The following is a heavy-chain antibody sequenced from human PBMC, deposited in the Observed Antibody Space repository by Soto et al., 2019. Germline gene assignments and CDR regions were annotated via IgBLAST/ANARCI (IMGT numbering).Heavy chain of an antibody. D-gene: IGHD2-15*01. V-gene: IGHV3-13*01. CDR3: ARGQEVGAHFFDS. J-gene: IGHJ4*02. CDR2: IGTAGDT. CDR1: GFTFSGFD. Sequence: PGGSLRLSCEAPGFTFSGFDMHWVRQPTGKGLEWVSTIGTAGDTYYAVSVKGRFTISGDNAKNSLSLQMNSLRAGDTAVYFCARGQEVGAHFFDSWGQGTQVTVSS.